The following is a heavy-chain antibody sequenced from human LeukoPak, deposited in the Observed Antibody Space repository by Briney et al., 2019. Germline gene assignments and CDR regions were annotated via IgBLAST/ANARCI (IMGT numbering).Heavy chain of an antibody. V-gene: IGHV3-30*18. CDR1: GFTFSSYG. Sequence: GGSLRLSCAASGFTFSSYGMHWVRQAPGKGLEWVAVISYDGSNKYYADSVKGRFTISRDNSKNTLYLQMNSLRDEDTAVYYCAKGNWFDPWGQGTLVTVSS. CDR3: AKGNWFDP. CDR2: ISYDGSNK. J-gene: IGHJ5*02.